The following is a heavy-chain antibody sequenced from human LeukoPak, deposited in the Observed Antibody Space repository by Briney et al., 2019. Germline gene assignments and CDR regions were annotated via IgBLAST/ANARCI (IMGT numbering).Heavy chain of an antibody. CDR2: ISAYNGNT. CDR1: GYTFTSYG. Sequence: ASVKVSCKASGYTFTSYGISWVRQAPGQGLEWMGWISAYNGNTNYAQKSQGRVTMTRDTSISTAYMELSRLRSDDTAVYYCAREHYDFWSGYYRSDFDYWGQGTLVTVSS. D-gene: IGHD3-3*01. J-gene: IGHJ4*02. V-gene: IGHV1-18*01. CDR3: AREHYDFWSGYYRSDFDY.